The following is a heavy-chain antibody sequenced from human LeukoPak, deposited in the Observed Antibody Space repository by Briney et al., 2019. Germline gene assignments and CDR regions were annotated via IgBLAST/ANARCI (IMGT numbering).Heavy chain of an antibody. D-gene: IGHD6-13*01. CDR3: AYSSSWLFRGIDY. V-gene: IGHV4-30-2*01. Sequence: SQTLSLTCTVSGGSIGSGGYYWSWIRQPPGKGLEWIGYIYHSETTYYNPSLKSRVTISVDRSKIQFSLKLSSVTAADTAVYYCAYSSSWLFRGIDYWGQGTLVTVSS. CDR2: IYHSETT. J-gene: IGHJ4*02. CDR1: GGSIGSGGYY.